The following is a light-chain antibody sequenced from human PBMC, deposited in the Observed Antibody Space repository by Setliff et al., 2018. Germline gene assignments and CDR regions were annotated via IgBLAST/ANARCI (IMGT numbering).Light chain of an antibody. Sequence: QSALTQPRSVSGSPGQSVTISCTGTSSDVGGYNYGSWYQQHPGKAPKVMIYDVSKRPSGVPDRFSGSKSGNTASLTISGLQAEDEADYYCCSYAGSYTYVFGTGTKVTVL. CDR2: DVS. CDR3: CSYAGSYTYV. V-gene: IGLV2-11*01. J-gene: IGLJ1*01. CDR1: SSDVGGYNY.